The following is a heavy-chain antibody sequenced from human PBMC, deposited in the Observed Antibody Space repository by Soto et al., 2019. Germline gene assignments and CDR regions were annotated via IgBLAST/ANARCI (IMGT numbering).Heavy chain of an antibody. D-gene: IGHD5-18*01. CDR2: IWFDGSNK. CDR3: ATGDTAMDVYYYYGMDV. J-gene: IGHJ6*02. V-gene: IGHV3-33*01. CDR1: GFTFSSYG. Sequence: GGSLILSFAASGFTFSSYGMHWVRHAPGKGLEWVAVIWFDGSNKYYADSVKGRFTISRDNSKNTLYLQMNSLRAEDTAVYYCATGDTAMDVYYYYGMDVWGQGTTVTVSS.